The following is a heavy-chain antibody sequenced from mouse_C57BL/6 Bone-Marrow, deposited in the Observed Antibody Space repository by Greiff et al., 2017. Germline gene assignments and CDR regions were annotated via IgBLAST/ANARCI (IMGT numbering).Heavy chain of an antibody. CDR1: GFSLTSYG. D-gene: IGHD1-1*01. J-gene: IGHJ1*03. Sequence: VQLQQSGPGLVQPSQSLSITCTVSGFSLTSYGVHWVRQSPGKGLEWLGVIWSGGSTDYNAAFISRLSLSKDNSKSQVFFKMNSLHADDTAIYYGAGNYDGSSSWYFDVWGTGTTVTVSS. V-gene: IGHV2-2*01. CDR2: IWSGGST. CDR3: AGNYDGSSSWYFDV.